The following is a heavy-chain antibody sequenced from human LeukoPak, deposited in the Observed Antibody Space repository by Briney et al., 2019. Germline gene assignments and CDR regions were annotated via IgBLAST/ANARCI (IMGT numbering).Heavy chain of an antibody. CDR1: GGSISSYY. CDR3: ARANPYYYYMDV. V-gene: IGHV4-59*01. J-gene: IGHJ6*03. CDR2: IYYSGST. Sequence: SETPSLTCTVSGGSISSYYWSWIRQPPGKGLEWIGYIYYSGSTNYNPSLKSRVTISVDTSKNQFSLKLSSVTAADTAVYYCARANPYYYYMDVWGKGTTVTVSS.